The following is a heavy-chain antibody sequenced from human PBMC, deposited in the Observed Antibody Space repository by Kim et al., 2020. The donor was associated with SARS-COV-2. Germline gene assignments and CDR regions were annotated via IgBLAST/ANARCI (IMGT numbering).Heavy chain of an antibody. J-gene: IGHJ4*02. V-gene: IGHV3-23*01. CDR3: AKRHMIRGVVDY. Sequence: GGSLRLSCAASGFTFSDYAMGWVRQAPGKGLEWVSIIDGSGVKTYYADSGKGRFTISRDNSKNTLYLLMNSLRAEDTAIYYCAKRHMIRGVVDYWGQGTLVTVSS. CDR1: GFTFSDYA. D-gene: IGHD3-10*01. CDR2: IDGSGVKT.